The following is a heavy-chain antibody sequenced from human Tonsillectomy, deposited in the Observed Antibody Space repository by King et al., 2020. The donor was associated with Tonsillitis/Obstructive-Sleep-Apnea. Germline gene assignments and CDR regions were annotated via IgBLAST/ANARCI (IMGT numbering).Heavy chain of an antibody. CDR1: GGSFSGYY. CDR2: INHSGST. Sequence: VQLPQWGAGLLKPSETLSLTCAVYGGSFSGYYWSWIRQPPGKGLEWIGEINHSGSTNYNPSLKSRVTISVDTSKNQFSLKLSSVTAADTAVYYCARGPNYSSSWYNYWGQGTLVTVSS. V-gene: IGHV4-34*01. CDR3: ARGPNYSSSWYNY. D-gene: IGHD6-13*01. J-gene: IGHJ4*02.